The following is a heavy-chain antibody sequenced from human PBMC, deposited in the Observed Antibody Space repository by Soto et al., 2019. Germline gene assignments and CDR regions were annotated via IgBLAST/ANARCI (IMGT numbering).Heavy chain of an antibody. CDR2: IYSNGGT. CDR1: GDSIGTYN. CDR3: VRQGIGALHGLVDV. Sequence: QVQLQASGPGLVKPSDTLSLTCTVSGDSIGTYNWVWIRQPPGKRLEWLGYIYSNGGTSYNPALKRRVTISADTSTKQFSLRLSAVTAADTAVYYCVRQGIGALHGLVDVCGQGTTVTVSS. V-gene: IGHV4-59*08. D-gene: IGHD1-26*01. J-gene: IGHJ6*02.